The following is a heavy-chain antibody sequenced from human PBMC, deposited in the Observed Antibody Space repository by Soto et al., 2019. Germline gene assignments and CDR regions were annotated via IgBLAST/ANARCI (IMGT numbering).Heavy chain of an antibody. Sequence: QLQLQESGSGLVKPSQILSLTCAVSDDSIRSGGYSWSWIRQPPGKGLEWIGYIYRFGSTYSNPSLKSRVTISVDRSKNRFSLRLSSVTAADTAVYYCARGGDGDFDYWGQGTLVTVSS. J-gene: IGHJ4*02. CDR1: DDSIRSGGYS. D-gene: IGHD4-17*01. CDR2: IYRFGST. CDR3: ARGGDGDFDY. V-gene: IGHV4-30-2*01.